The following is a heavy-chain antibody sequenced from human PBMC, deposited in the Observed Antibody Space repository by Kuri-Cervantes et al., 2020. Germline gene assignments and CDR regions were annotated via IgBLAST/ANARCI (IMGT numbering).Heavy chain of an antibody. J-gene: IGHJ5*02. V-gene: IGHV3-48*01. D-gene: IGHD6-19*01. CDR2: ISSSSTI. CDR1: GFTFNNVW. Sequence: GGSLRLSCAASGFTFNNVWMSWVRQAPGRGLEWVSYISSSSTIYYADSVKGRFTISRDNAKNSLYLQMNSLRAEDTALYHCARGPPHREAVAGTGPFDPWGQGTLVTVSS. CDR3: ARGPPHREAVAGTGPFDP.